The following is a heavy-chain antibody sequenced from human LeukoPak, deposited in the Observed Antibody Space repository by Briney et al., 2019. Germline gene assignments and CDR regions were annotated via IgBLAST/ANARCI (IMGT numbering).Heavy chain of an antibody. CDR2: IGTAGDT. CDR3: ARSFGETNYYYYGMDV. D-gene: IGHD3-10*01. CDR1: GFTFSSYD. Sequence: GGSLRLSCAASGFTFSSYDMHWVRQATGKGLEWVSAIGTAGDTYYPGSVKGRFTISRENAKNSLYLQMNSLRAGDTAVYYCARSFGETNYYYYGMDVWGQGTTVTVSS. V-gene: IGHV3-13*01. J-gene: IGHJ6*02.